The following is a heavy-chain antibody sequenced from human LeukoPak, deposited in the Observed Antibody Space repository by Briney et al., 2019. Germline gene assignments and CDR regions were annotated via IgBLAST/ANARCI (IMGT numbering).Heavy chain of an antibody. CDR1: GFTFSSYA. V-gene: IGHV3-23*01. CDR3: AKDVGSSSPHFDY. Sequence: QPGGSLRLSCAASGFTFSSYAMSWLRQAPGKGLEWVSAISGSSGSTYYADSVKGRFTISRDNSKNTLYLQMNSLRAEDTAVYYCAKDVGSSSPHFDYWGQGTLVTVSS. J-gene: IGHJ4*02. D-gene: IGHD6-6*01. CDR2: ISGSSGST.